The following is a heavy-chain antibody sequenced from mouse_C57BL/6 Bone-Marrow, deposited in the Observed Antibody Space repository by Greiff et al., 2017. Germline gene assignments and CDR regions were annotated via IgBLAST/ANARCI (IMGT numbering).Heavy chain of an antibody. D-gene: IGHD1-1*01. Sequence: VQLQQSGAELARPGASVKLSCKASGYTFTSYGLSWVKPRTGQGLEWIGDIYPRSGNTYYNEQFKGKAPLTAAKSSSTAYMELRSLTSEDSAVYFCAAIYYYGSSYCNARDYWGQGTSVTVSS. V-gene: IGHV1-81*01. CDR2: IYPRSGNT. CDR3: AAIYYYGSSYCNARDY. J-gene: IGHJ4*01. CDR1: GYTFTSYG.